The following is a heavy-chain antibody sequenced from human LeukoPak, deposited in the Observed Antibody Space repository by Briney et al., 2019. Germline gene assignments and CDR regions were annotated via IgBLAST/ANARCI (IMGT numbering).Heavy chain of an antibody. CDR1: GYTFTSYY. CDR2: INPHSGGT. CDR3: AIEFATVVVSAVISAFDI. V-gene: IGHV1-2*02. J-gene: IGHJ3*02. Sequence: ASVKVSCKASGYTFTSYYMHWVRQAPGQGLEWMGWINPHSGGTNYAQRFQGRVTMTRDTSIRTAYMELSRLRSDDTAVYYCAIEFATVVVSAVISAFDIWGQGTMVTVSS. D-gene: IGHD2-2*02.